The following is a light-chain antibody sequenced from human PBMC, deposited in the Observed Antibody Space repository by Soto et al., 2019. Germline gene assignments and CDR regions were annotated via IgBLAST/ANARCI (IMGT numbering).Light chain of an antibody. CDR1: QSISSH. Sequence: DMRMTQSPSSLSASIGDRVTITCRPSQSISSHLNWYQQKPGKAPTLLIYATSYLQSGVPSRFSGSGSGTDFTLTISSLQPEDFATYYCQQSDSTPYTFGQGTKVDIK. J-gene: IGKJ2*01. CDR2: ATS. CDR3: QQSDSTPYT. V-gene: IGKV1-39*01.